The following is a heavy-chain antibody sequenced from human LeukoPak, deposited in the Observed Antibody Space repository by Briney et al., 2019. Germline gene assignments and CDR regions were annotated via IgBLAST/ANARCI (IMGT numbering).Heavy chain of an antibody. CDR1: GYTFTGYY. Sequence: ASVKVSCKASGYTFTGYYMHWVRQAPGQGLEWMGWINPNSGGTNYAQKFQGRVTMTRDTSISTAYMELSRLRSDDTVVYYCARDDSRGVVPADPNWFDPWGQGTLVTVSS. CDR2: INPNSGGT. V-gene: IGHV1-2*02. D-gene: IGHD2-2*01. J-gene: IGHJ5*02. CDR3: ARDDSRGVVPADPNWFDP.